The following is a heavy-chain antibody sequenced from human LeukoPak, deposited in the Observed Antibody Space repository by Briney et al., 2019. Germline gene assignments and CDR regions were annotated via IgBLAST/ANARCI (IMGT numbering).Heavy chain of an antibody. D-gene: IGHD5-18*01. V-gene: IGHV5-51*01. CDR1: GYSFTTYW. CDR2: IYPGDSDT. CDR3: ARPRGYNYGSLDY. Sequence: GESLKISCKSSGYSFTTYWIAWVRQMPGKGLEWMGIIYPGDSDTRYSPSFQGQVTISADGSISTVYLQWSSLKASDTAVYYCARPRGYNYGSLDYWGQGTLVTVSS. J-gene: IGHJ4*02.